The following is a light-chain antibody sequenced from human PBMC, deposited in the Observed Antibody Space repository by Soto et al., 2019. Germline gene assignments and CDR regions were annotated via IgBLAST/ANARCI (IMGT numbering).Light chain of an antibody. Sequence: EIVLTQSPATLSLSPGERATLSCRASQSVSSNLAWYQQKPGQAPRLLIYDASNRATGIPVRFSGSGSGTDFTLIISSLESEDFAVYYCQQRGHWLSFGGGTKVE. CDR1: QSVSSN. J-gene: IGKJ4*01. CDR3: QQRGHWLS. CDR2: DAS. V-gene: IGKV3-11*01.